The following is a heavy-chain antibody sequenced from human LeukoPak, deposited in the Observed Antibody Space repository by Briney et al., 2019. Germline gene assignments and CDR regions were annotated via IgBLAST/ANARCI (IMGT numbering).Heavy chain of an antibody. CDR1: GGSISSGSYY. J-gene: IGHJ4*02. D-gene: IGHD5-24*01. Sequence: SETLSLTCTVSGGSISSGSYYWSRIRQPAGKGLEWIGRIYTSGSTNYNPSLKSRVTISVDTSKNQFSLKLSSVTAADTAVYYCARDRREMATLKMYYFDYWGQGTLVTVSS. CDR3: ARDRREMATLKMYYFDY. V-gene: IGHV4-61*02. CDR2: IYTSGST.